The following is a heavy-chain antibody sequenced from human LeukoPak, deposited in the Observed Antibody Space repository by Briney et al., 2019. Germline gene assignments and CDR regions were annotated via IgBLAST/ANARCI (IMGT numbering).Heavy chain of an antibody. CDR1: GFTFSSYA. D-gene: IGHD2-15*01. Sequence: GGSLRLSCAASGFTFSSYAMHWVRQAPGKGLEWVAVISYDGSNKYCADSVKGRFTISRDNSKNTLYLQMNSLRAEDTAVYYCAKGPLEYCSGGTCYSGRNWFDPWGQGTLVTVSS. CDR3: AKGPLEYCSGGTCYSGRNWFDP. CDR2: ISYDGSNK. V-gene: IGHV3-30*04. J-gene: IGHJ5*02.